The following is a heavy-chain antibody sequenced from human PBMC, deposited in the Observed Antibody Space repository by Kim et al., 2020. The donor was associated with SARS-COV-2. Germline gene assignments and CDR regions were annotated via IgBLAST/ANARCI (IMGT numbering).Heavy chain of an antibody. Sequence: GGSLRLSCAASGFTFSNYAMHWVRQAPGKGLEWVSSIGGGGATPNYASSVEGLFTITRNNSNNTLYLQMTRLTGDDAAVYYCAECLYSYVSDAFDVWGLG. CDR3: AECLYSYVSDAFDV. CDR2: IGGGGATP. D-gene: IGHD5-18*01. V-gene: IGHV3-23*01. J-gene: IGHJ3*01. CDR1: GFTFSNYA.